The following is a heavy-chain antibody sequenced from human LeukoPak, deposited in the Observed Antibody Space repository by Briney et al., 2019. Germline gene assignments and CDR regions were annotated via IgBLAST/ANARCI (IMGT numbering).Heavy chain of an antibody. D-gene: IGHD4-17*01. Sequence: TSETLSLTCTVSGGSISSYYWSWIRQPPGKGLEWIGYIYYSGSTNYNPSLKSRVTISVDTSKNQFSLKLSSVTAADTAVYYCARTSYGDYGATNWFDPWGQGNLVTVSS. CDR2: IYYSGST. CDR3: ARTSYGDYGATNWFDP. J-gene: IGHJ5*02. CDR1: GGSISSYY. V-gene: IGHV4-59*01.